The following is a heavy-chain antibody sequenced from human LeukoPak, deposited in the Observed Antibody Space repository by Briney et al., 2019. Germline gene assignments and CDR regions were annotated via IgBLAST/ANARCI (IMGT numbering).Heavy chain of an antibody. J-gene: IGHJ4*02. CDR3: AKGIPADY. Sequence: PGGPLRLSCAASGFAFSTYGMHWVRQAPGKGLEWVAVISYDGSDKSYADSAKGRFTISRDNSKNTLYLQMNSLSAEDTAVYYCAKGIPADYWGQGILVTVSS. CDR1: GFAFSTYG. V-gene: IGHV3-30*18. CDR2: ISYDGSDK.